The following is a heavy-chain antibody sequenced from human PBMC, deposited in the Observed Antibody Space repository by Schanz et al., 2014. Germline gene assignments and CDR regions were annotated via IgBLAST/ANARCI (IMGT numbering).Heavy chain of an antibody. CDR3: VSSGSYSSYAF. CDR2: VSSRSDEI. Sequence: EVQLLESGGGLVQPGGSLRLSCSASTFTFDHYAMTWVRQAPGKGLEWVAAVSSRSDEIKYADSVRGRFTISRDYAKNSLYLQMNSLRAEDTAVYHCVSSGSYSSYAFWGQGTLVTVSS. CDR1: TFTFDHYA. J-gene: IGHJ4*02. V-gene: IGHV3-23*05. D-gene: IGHD3-10*01.